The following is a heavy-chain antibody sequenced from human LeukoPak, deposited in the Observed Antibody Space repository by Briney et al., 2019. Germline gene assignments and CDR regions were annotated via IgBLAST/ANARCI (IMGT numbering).Heavy chain of an antibody. CDR3: ARSVVVVVHNWYFDL. Sequence: SVKVSCKASGGTFSSYAISWVRQAPGQGLEWMGGIIPIFGTANYAQKFQGRVTITADESTSTAYMELSSLRSEDTAVYYCARSVVVVVHNWYFDLWGRGTLVTVSS. CDR1: GGTFSSYA. V-gene: IGHV1-69*13. J-gene: IGHJ2*01. D-gene: IGHD2-15*01. CDR2: IIPIFGTA.